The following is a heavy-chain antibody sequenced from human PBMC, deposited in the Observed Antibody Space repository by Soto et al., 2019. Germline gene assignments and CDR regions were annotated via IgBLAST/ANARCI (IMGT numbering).Heavy chain of an antibody. CDR2: IIPILGIA. V-gene: IGHV1-69*08. CDR1: GGTFSSYT. J-gene: IGHJ4*02. Sequence: QVQLVQSGAEVKKPGSSVKVSCKASGGTFSSYTISWVRQAPGQGLEWMGRIIPILGIANYAQKFQGRVTITADKSTSTAYMELSSLRSEDRAVYYCARDSSGGFGEVRLDYWGQGTLVTVSS. CDR3: ARDSSGGFGEVRLDY. D-gene: IGHD3-10*01.